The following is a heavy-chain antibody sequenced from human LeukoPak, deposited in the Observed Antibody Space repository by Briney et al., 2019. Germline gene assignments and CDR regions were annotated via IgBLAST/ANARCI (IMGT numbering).Heavy chain of an antibody. Sequence: PGGSLRLSCAASGFTFSSYSMNWVRQAPGEGLEWGSSISSSRSYIYYADSVKGRFTISRDNAKNPLYLHMNSWRAEDTAVDYYARTGGVRGVIDKGFDYWGQGTLVTVSS. J-gene: IGHJ4*02. CDR3: ARTGGVRGVIDKGFDY. CDR2: ISSSRSYI. V-gene: IGHV3-21*01. D-gene: IGHD3-10*01. CDR1: GFTFSSYS.